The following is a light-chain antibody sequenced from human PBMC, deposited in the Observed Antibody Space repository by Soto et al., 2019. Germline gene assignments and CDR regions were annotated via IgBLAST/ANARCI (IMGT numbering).Light chain of an antibody. Sequence: EIVLTQSPATLSLSPGERATLSCRASQNIRSYLAWFQQKPGQAPRLLIYDTFNRATAIPARFSGSGSGTDFTLTISSLEPDDFAVYYCQQRRNWPYTFGQGTKLQIE. J-gene: IGKJ2*01. CDR2: DTF. V-gene: IGKV3-11*01. CDR3: QQRRNWPYT. CDR1: QNIRSY.